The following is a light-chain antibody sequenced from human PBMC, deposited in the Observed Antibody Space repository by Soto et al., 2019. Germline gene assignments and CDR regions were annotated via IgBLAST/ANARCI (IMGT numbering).Light chain of an antibody. CDR3: QQYNNWPPSYT. CDR1: QSVSSN. V-gene: IGKV3-15*01. J-gene: IGKJ2*01. CDR2: GAS. Sequence: EIVMTQSPATLSVSPGERATLSCRASQSVSSNLAWYQQKPGQAPRLLIYGASTRATGIPARFSGSGSGTEFTLTISSLQSEDFAVYYYQQYNNWPPSYTFGQGTKLDIK.